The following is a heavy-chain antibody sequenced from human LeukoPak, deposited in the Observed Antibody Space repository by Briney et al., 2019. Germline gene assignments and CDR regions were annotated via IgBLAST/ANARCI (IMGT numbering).Heavy chain of an antibody. CDR3: ARHCPPRLLWFGDPFRNWFDP. V-gene: IGHV4-34*01. J-gene: IGHJ5*02. Sequence: SETLSLTCAVYGGSFSGYYWSWIRQPPGKGLEWIGEINHSGSTNYNPSLKGRVTISVDTSKNQFSLKLSSVTAADTAVYYCARHCPPRLLWFGDPFRNWFDPWGQGTLVTVSS. CDR2: INHSGST. CDR1: GGSFSGYY. D-gene: IGHD3-10*01.